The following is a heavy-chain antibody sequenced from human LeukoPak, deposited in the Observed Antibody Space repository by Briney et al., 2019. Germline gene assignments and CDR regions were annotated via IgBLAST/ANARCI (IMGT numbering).Heavy chain of an antibody. J-gene: IGHJ3*02. D-gene: IGHD1-26*01. CDR2: INSDGSST. Sequence: GGSLRLSCAASGFTLSTYWMRWVRQAPGKGLVWVSRINSDGSSTSYADSVKGRFTISRDNAKNTLYLQMNSLRAEDTAVYYCVRGTGYSVFDIWGQGTMVTVSS. CDR1: GFTLSTYW. V-gene: IGHV3-74*01. CDR3: VRGTGYSVFDI.